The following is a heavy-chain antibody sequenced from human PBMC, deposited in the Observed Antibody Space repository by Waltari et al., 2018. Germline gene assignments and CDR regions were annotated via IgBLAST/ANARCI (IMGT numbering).Heavy chain of an antibody. D-gene: IGHD5-12*01. V-gene: IGHV3-23*03. J-gene: IGHJ4*02. CDR2: IYSGGST. CDR3: AKDLILGMATIDY. Sequence: EVQLLESGGGLVQPGGSLRLSCAASVFTLRSYAMSWVRQAPGKGLEWVSGIYSGGSTYYADSVKGRFTISRDNSKNTLYLQMNSLRAEDTAVYYCAKDLILGMATIDYWGQGTLVTVSS. CDR1: VFTLRSYA.